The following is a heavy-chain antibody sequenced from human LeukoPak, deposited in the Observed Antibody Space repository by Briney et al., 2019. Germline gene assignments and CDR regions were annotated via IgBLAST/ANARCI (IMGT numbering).Heavy chain of an antibody. CDR1: GGSISSGGYY. J-gene: IGHJ4*02. D-gene: IGHD3-22*01. CDR2: IYYSGST. Sequence: PSETLSLICTVSGGSISSGGYYWSWIRQHPGKGLEWIGYIYYSGSTYYNPSLKSRVTISVDTSKNQFSLKLSSVTAADTAVYYCARDTSYYYDSSGYPIYYFDYWGQGTLVTVSS. V-gene: IGHV4-31*03. CDR3: ARDTSYYYDSSGYPIYYFDY.